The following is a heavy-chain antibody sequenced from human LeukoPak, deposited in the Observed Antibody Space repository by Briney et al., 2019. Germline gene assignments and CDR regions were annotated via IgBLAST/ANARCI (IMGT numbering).Heavy chain of an antibody. CDR3: ARGLYYGSGSYYLNWSDP. D-gene: IGHD3-10*01. CDR2: MNPNSGNT. V-gene: IGHV1-8*01. J-gene: IGHJ5*02. Sequence: EASVKVSCKASGYTFTSYDINWVRQATGQGLEWMGWMNPNSGNTGYAQKFQGRVTMTRNTSISTAYMELSSLRSEDTAVYYCARGLYYGSGSYYLNWSDPWGQGTLVTVSS. CDR1: GYTFTSYD.